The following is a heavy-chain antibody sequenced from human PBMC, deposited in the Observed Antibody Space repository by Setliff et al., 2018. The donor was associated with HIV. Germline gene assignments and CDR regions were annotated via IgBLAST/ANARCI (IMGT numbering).Heavy chain of an antibody. CDR2: INPDSGDT. CDR1: GYTFTGYF. Sequence: GASVMVSCKTSGYTFTGYFMHWVRQAPRQGLEWMGWINPDSGDTNYAQKFQGRLTMTRDTSINTAYMELSRLRSDDTAVYYCATLDQDFHSSAFDTFDIWGQGTMVTVSS. J-gene: IGHJ3*02. CDR3: ATLDQDFHSSAFDTFDI. D-gene: IGHD3-22*01. V-gene: IGHV1-2*02.